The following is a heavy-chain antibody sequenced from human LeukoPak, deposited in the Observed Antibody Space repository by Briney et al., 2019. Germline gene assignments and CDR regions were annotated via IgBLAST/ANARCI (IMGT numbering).Heavy chain of an antibody. V-gene: IGHV3-43*02. CDR1: GFTFDDYD. CDR3: AKDTVINYDSSGYYYDY. CDR2: ISGDGGST. J-gene: IGHJ4*02. D-gene: IGHD3-22*01. Sequence: GGSLRLSCAASGFTFDDYDMHWVRQAPGKGLEWVSLISGDGGSTYYADSVKGRFTISRDNSKNSLYLQMNSLRTEDTALYYCAKDTVINYDSSGYYYDYWGQGTLVTVSS.